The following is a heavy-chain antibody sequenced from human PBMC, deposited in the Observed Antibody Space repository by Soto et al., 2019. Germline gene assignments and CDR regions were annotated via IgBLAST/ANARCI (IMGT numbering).Heavy chain of an antibody. CDR2: IYSGGST. D-gene: IGHD3-10*01. J-gene: IGHJ6*02. CDR1: GFTVSSNY. V-gene: IGHV3-66*01. CDR3: ARDMVRGMDV. Sequence: EVQLVESGGGLVQPGGSLRLSCAASGFTVSSNYMSWVRQAPGKGLEWVSVIYSGGSTYYADSVKGRFTISRDNSKNTLYRKMNSLRAEDTTVYYCARDMVRGMDVWGQGTTVTVSS.